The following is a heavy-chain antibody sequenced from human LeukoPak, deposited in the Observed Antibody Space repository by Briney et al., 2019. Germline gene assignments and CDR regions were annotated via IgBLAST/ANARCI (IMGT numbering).Heavy chain of an antibody. CDR1: GGTFSRLT. Sequence: GASVKVSCKASGGTFSRLTISWVRQAPGQGLEWMGGILPIFGTANYAQKFQGRVTITADESTSIASMELSSLRSEDTAVYYCARGSGYGDPPFDYWGQGTLVTVSS. CDR3: ARGSGYGDPPFDY. CDR2: ILPIFGTA. D-gene: IGHD4-17*01. J-gene: IGHJ4*02. V-gene: IGHV1-69*13.